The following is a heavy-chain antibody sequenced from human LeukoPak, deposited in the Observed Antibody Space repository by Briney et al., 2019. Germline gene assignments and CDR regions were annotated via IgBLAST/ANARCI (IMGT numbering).Heavy chain of an antibody. J-gene: IGHJ4*02. CDR1: GYTFTNYW. CDR3: ARLRWGSTSCYDY. D-gene: IGHD2-2*01. V-gene: IGHV5-51*01. CDR2: TYPSDSNT. Sequence: GESLKISCKGSGYTFTNYWIGRVRQMPGKGLEWMGITYPSDSNTRYSPSFQGQVTISADKSISTAYLQWSSLKASDTAMYYCARLRWGSTSCYDYWGQGTLVTVSS.